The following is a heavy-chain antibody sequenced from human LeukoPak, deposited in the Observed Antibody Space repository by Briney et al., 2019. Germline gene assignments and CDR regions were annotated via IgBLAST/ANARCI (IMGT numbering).Heavy chain of an antibody. D-gene: IGHD4-11*01. CDR1: GGTFSSFA. Sequence: ASVKVSCKASGGTFSSFAFTWVRLAPGRGLEWMGRIIPNLGITSYAQSFQGRLTITADKSTSTAYMELSSLTSEDTAVYYCARVGYRSNYREGYFDYWGQGTLVTVSS. CDR3: ARVGYRSNYREGYFDY. V-gene: IGHV1-69*04. J-gene: IGHJ4*02. CDR2: IIPNLGIT.